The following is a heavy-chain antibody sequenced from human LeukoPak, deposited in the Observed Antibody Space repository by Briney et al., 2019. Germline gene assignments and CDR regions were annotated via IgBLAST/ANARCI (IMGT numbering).Heavy chain of an antibody. CDR2: IYSGGST. V-gene: IGHV3-53*01. D-gene: IGHD6-13*01. Sequence: GGSLRLSCAASGFTVSSNYMSWVRQAPGKGLEWVSVIYSGGSTYYADSVKGRFTISRDNSKNTLYLQMNSLRAEDTAVYYCASFPYSSSGYDYWGQVTLVTVSS. CDR3: ASFPYSSSGYDY. J-gene: IGHJ4*02. CDR1: GFTVSSNY.